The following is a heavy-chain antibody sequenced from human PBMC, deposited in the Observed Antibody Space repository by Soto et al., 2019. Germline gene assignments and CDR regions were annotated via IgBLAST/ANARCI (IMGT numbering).Heavy chain of an antibody. D-gene: IGHD6-19*01. CDR1: GFTFSTYG. Sequence: QVQLVESGGGVIQPGRSLKLSCGASGFTFSTYGMHWVRQAPGKGLEWVAVISHDGSNKYYADSVKGRFTISRDNSKNTLDLQMNSLKPEDTAVYYCANGYRSGWYYFDYWGQGTLVTVSS. CDR3: ANGYRSGWYYFDY. J-gene: IGHJ4*02. V-gene: IGHV3-30*18. CDR2: ISHDGSNK.